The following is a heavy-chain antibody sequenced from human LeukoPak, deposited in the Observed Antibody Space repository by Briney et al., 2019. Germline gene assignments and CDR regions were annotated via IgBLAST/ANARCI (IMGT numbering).Heavy chain of an antibody. CDR1: GGSFSGYY. CDR2: INHSGST. Sequence: SETLSLTCAVYGGSFSGYYWSWIRQPPGKGLEWIGEINHSGSTNYNPSLKSRVTISVDTSKNQFSLKLSSVTAADTAVYYCARFLKLGYCSGGSCPRYGMDVWGQGTTVTVSS. J-gene: IGHJ6*02. D-gene: IGHD2-15*01. V-gene: IGHV4-34*01. CDR3: ARFLKLGYCSGGSCPRYGMDV.